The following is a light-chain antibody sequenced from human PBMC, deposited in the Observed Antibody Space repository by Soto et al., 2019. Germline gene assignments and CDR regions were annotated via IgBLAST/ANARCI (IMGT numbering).Light chain of an antibody. CDR1: SGHSSYA. V-gene: IGLV4-69*01. J-gene: IGLJ1*01. CDR3: QTWGTDIPV. CDR2: LNSDGSH. Sequence: QPVLTQSPSASASLGASVKLTCTLSSGHSSYAIAWHQQQPERGPRFLLKLNSDGSHNKGDGIPDRFSGSSSGAERFLTISSLQSEDEAEYYCQTWGTDIPVFGTGTKVTVL.